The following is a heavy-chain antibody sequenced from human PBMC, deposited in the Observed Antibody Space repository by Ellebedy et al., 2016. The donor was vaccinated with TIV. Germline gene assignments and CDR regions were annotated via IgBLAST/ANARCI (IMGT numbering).Heavy chain of an antibody. J-gene: IGHJ2*01. V-gene: IGHV3-13*01. CDR2: IDTAGDT. CDR3: ARGSRFDILSGHWYFDV. Sequence: GESLKISCAASGFAFRNFDMHWVRQAAGKGLEWVSAIDTAGDTYYPDSVKGRFTISREHPKGSLSLQMHSLEAGDTAVYYCARGSRFDILSGHWYFDVWGRGTLVSVSS. CDR1: GFAFRNFD. D-gene: IGHD3-10*01.